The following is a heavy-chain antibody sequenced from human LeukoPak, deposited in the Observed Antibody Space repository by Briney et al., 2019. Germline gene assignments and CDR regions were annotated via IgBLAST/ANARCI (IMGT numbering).Heavy chain of an antibody. CDR1: GYTFTSYA. D-gene: IGHD1-26*01. CDR2: INAGNGNT. V-gene: IGHV1-3*01. CDR3: ARAVAPREWELLRY. J-gene: IGHJ4*02. Sequence: GASVKVSCKASGYTFTSYAMHWVRQAPGQRLEWMGWINAGNGNTKYSQKFQGRVTITRDTSASTAYMELSSLRSEDTAVYYCARAVAPREWELLRYWGQGTLVTVSS.